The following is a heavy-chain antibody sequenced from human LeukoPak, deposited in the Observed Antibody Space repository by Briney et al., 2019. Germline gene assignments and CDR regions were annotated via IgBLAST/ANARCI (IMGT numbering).Heavy chain of an antibody. J-gene: IGHJ6*03. CDR1: GGSISSSSYY. V-gene: IGHV4-61*02. Sequence: SETLSLTCAVSGGSISSSSYYWSWIRQPAGKGLEWIGRIYTSGSTNYNPSLKSRVTMSVDTSKNQFSLKLSSVTAADTAVYYCARDADYYGSGGKYYYYMDVWGKGTTVTISS. CDR2: IYTSGST. D-gene: IGHD3-10*01. CDR3: ARDADYYGSGGKYYYYMDV.